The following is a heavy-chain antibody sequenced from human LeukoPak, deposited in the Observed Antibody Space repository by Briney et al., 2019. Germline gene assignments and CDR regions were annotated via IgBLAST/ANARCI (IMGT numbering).Heavy chain of an antibody. J-gene: IGHJ4*02. D-gene: IGHD6-13*01. CDR1: GFTFSSHS. CDR2: ISPDSGYI. Sequence: PGGSLRLSCAASGFTFSSHSLMWVRQAPGKGPEWVSSISPDSGYIYYADSVKGRFTISRDNAENSLFLQMNSLGAEDTAVYYCAPFSAVTHYYFDYWGQGTLVTVSS. CDR3: APFSAVTHYYFDY. V-gene: IGHV3-21*01.